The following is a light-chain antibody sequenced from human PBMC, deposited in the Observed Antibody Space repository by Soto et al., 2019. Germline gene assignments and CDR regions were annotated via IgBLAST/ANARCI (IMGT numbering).Light chain of an antibody. J-gene: IGKJ4*01. CDR1: KDISHY. CDR3: HQYDNAPRLT. CDR2: DET. Sequence: IQMTKSASALAASVGGRGTITCQATKDISHYLNCYQQQPAKAPKILIFDETNLETGVPSRFSGSGSGTDFSFTISGLQPEDIATYYCHQYDNAPRLTFGGGTKVDI. V-gene: IGKV1-33*01.